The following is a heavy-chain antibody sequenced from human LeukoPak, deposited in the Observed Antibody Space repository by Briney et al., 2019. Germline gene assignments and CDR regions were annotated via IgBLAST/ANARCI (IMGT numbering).Heavy chain of an antibody. D-gene: IGHD6-13*01. V-gene: IGHV1-2*02. Sequence: ASVKVSCTASGYTFTGYYMHWVRQAPGQGLEWMGWINPKSGGTNYAQKFQGRVTMTRDTSITTAYMGLSSLRSADTALYYCARDIGQGSSWLYDYWGQGTLVTVSS. J-gene: IGHJ4*02. CDR1: GYTFTGYY. CDR3: ARDIGQGSSWLYDY. CDR2: INPKSGGT.